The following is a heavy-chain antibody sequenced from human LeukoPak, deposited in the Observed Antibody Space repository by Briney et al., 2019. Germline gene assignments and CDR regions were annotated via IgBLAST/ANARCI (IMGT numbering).Heavy chain of an antibody. CDR3: ARQAVYFGSGSYSKFDY. D-gene: IGHD3-10*01. V-gene: IGHV4-31*03. CDR2: IYYIGNT. Sequence: PSETLSLTCTVSGGSISSGAYYWSWIRQHPGKGLEWIGYIYYIGNTNYNPSLKTRVTISEDMSNNQFSLNLSSVTAADTAVYYCARQAVYFGSGSYSKFDYWGQGTLVTVSS. J-gene: IGHJ4*02. CDR1: GGSISSGAYY.